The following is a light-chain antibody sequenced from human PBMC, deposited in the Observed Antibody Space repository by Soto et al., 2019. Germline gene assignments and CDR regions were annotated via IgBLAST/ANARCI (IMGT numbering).Light chain of an antibody. J-gene: IGLJ2*01. CDR2: EVN. Sequence: QSVLTQPASVSGSPGQSITISCTGTSSDVGDYNYVSWYQQHPGKAPKLILYEVNNRPSGVSNRFSGSKSGNTASLTISGLQAEDEADYYCSSYTSTSTLVFGGGTKLTVL. V-gene: IGLV2-14*01. CDR3: SSYTSTSTLV. CDR1: SSDVGDYNY.